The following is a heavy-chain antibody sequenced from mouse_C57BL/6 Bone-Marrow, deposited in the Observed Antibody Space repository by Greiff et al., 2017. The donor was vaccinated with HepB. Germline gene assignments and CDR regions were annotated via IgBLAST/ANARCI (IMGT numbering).Heavy chain of an antibody. CDR3: TFYYYGSRGYFDV. Sequence: EVQLVESGAELVRPGASVKLSCTASGFNIKDDYMHWVKQRPEQGLEWIGWIDPENGDTEYASKFQGKATITADTSSNTAYLQLSSLTSEDTAVYYCTFYYYGSRGYFDVWGTGTTGTVSS. J-gene: IGHJ1*03. D-gene: IGHD1-1*01. CDR1: GFNIKDDY. V-gene: IGHV14-4*01. CDR2: IDPENGDT.